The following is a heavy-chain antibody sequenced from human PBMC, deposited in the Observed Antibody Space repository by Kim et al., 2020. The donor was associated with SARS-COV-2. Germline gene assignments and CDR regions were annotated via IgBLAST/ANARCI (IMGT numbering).Heavy chain of an antibody. D-gene: IGHD3-22*01. V-gene: IGHV3-30*04. CDR3: ARDSAPSSGYPGWAIAEYFQH. CDR2: ISYDGSNK. Sequence: GGSLRLSCAASGFTFSSYAMHWVRQAPGKGLEWVAVISYDGSNKYYADSVKGRFTISRDNSKNTLYLQMNSLRAEDTAVYYCARDSAPSSGYPGWAIAEYFQHWGQGTLVTVSS. J-gene: IGHJ1*01. CDR1: GFTFSSYA.